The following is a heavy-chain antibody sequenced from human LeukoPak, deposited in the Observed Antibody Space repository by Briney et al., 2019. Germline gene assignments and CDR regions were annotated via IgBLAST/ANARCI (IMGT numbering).Heavy chain of an antibody. J-gene: IGHJ4*01. D-gene: IGHD6-19*01. Sequence: GASVKVSCKASGGTFSRLAISWVRQAPGLGLEWMGRIVPSFGTTNYAQNFQGRVTIAADKSTSTAYMELSSLKSEDTAIYFCASPTSYLAGTGVHFHFWGQGSLVTVSS. CDR1: GGTFSRLA. CDR3: ASPTSYLAGTGVHFHF. CDR2: IVPSFGTT. V-gene: IGHV1-69*06.